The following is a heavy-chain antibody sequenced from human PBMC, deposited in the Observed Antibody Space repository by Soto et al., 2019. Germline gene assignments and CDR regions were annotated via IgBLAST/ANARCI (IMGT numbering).Heavy chain of an antibody. V-gene: IGHV3-23*01. Sequence: GGSLRLSCAASGFTFTSYAMSWVRQAPGKGLEWVSAISGSGGSTYYADSVKGRFTISRDNPKNTLYLQMNSLRAEDTAVYYCAKDSITIFGIPDFHWGQGTLVTVSS. CDR3: AKDSITIFGIPDFH. CDR1: GFTFTSYA. D-gene: IGHD3-3*01. CDR2: ISGSGGST. J-gene: IGHJ4*02.